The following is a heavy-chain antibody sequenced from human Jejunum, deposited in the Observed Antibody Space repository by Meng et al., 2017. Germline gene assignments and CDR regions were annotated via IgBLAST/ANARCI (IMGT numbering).Heavy chain of an antibody. Sequence: GGSLRLSCAASGFTFSPYSMSWVRQAPGKGLEWVAIIFSGGNTIYADSVKGRFTISRDKSMDTLHLQMNSLRAEDTAVYYCAKVFQSSRGTWATVRSYAMDVWGQGTTVTVSS. D-gene: IGHD1-26*01. J-gene: IGHJ6*02. CDR1: GFTFSPYS. CDR2: IFSGGNT. V-gene: IGHV3-23*01. CDR3: AKVFQSSRGTWATVRSYAMDV.